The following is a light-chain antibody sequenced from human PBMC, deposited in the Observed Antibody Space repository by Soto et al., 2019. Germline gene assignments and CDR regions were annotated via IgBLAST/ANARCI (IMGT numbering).Light chain of an antibody. J-gene: IGKJ1*01. CDR1: QSVNSN. V-gene: IGKV3-15*01. CDR3: QQYNSWPRT. CDR2: GAS. Sequence: EIVMTQSPATLSVPPGERATLSCRASQSVNSNLAWYQQKPGQAPRLLIYGASSRATGIPARFSGSGSGTEFTLTITSLQSEDFAVYYCQQYNSWPRTFGQGTKVDI.